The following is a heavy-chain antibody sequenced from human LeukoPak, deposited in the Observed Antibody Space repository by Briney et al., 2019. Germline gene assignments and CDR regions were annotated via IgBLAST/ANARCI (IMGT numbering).Heavy chain of an antibody. CDR1: GGSFSGYY. V-gene: IGHV4-34*01. J-gene: IGHJ4*02. D-gene: IGHD3-3*01. CDR2: INHSGST. Sequence: PSETLSLTCAVYGGSFSGYYWSWIRQPPGKGLEWIGEINHSGSTNYNPSLKSRVTISVDTSKNQFSLKLSSVTAADTAVYYCARNLFWMSRSYDYWGQGTLVTVSS. CDR3: ARNLFWMSRSYDY.